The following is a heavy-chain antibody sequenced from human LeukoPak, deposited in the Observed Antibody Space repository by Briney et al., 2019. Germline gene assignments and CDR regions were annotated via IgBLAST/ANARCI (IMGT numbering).Heavy chain of an antibody. Sequence: ASVKVSCKASGGTFSSYTITWVRQAPGQGLEWMGRINPNSGDTNYAQNFQGRVTMTRDTSITTAYMELSSLTSADTAVYFCARSAEHCNNGVCFTDYYMDVWGEGTTVTVSS. CDR1: GGTFSSYT. V-gene: IGHV1-2*06. D-gene: IGHD2-8*01. CDR3: ARSAEHCNNGVCFTDYYMDV. J-gene: IGHJ6*03. CDR2: INPNSGDT.